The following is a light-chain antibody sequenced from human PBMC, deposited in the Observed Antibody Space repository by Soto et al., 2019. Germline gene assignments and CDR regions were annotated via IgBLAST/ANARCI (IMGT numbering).Light chain of an antibody. J-gene: IGKJ1*01. CDR1: QSIGTF. V-gene: IGKV1-39*01. CDR2: TSF. CDR3: QQAFSAEWT. Sequence: IHMTQSPASLSASVVYRVSITCLASQSIGTFLNWYQQKPGEAPNLLIHTSFTLYSGVPSRFSGTGSGTDFTLTISSLQPEDFATYFCQQAFSAEWTFGQGTKVDIK.